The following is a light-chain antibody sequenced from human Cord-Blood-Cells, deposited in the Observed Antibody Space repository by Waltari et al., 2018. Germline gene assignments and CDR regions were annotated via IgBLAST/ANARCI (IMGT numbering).Light chain of an antibody. CDR1: SLRSYY. CDR3: NSRDSSGNHLVV. V-gene: IGLV3-19*01. CDR2: GKN. J-gene: IGLJ2*01. Sequence: SSELTQDPAVSVALGQTVRITCQGDSLRSYYASWYQQKPGQAPVLVIYGKNNRPSGIPDRFPVSSSGNPASLTIAGAQAEDEADYYCNSRDSSGNHLVVFGGGTKLTVL.